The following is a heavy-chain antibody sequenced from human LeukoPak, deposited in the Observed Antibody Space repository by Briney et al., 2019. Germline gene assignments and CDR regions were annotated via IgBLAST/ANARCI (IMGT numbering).Heavy chain of an antibody. CDR3: ARDYCSSCGWFDP. CDR2: INPSGGST. J-gene: IGHJ5*02. CDR1: GGTFSSYA. D-gene: IGHD2-2*01. V-gene: IGHV1-46*01. Sequence: ASVKVSCKASGGTFSSYAISWVRQAPGQGLEWMGIINPSGGSTSYAQKFQGRVTMTRDTSTSTVYMELSSLRSEDTAVYYCARDYCSSCGWFDPWGQGTLVTVSS.